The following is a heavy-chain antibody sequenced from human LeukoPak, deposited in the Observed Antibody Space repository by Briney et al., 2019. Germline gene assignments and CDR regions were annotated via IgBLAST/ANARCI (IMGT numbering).Heavy chain of an antibody. CDR1: GDSISSYY. Sequence: TSETLSLTCTVSGDSISSYYWSWIRQPPGKGLEWIGYIYYSGSTNYNPSLKSRVTISVDTSKNQFSLKLSSVTAADTAVYYCARATYYDSSGDEGAYYYYYGMDVWGQGTTVTVSS. V-gene: IGHV4-59*01. D-gene: IGHD3-22*01. CDR2: IYYSGST. CDR3: ARATYYDSSGDEGAYYYYYGMDV. J-gene: IGHJ6*02.